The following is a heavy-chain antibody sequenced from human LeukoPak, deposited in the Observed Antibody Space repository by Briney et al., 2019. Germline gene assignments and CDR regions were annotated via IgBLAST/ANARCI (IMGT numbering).Heavy chain of an antibody. CDR1: GGSIGSYY. J-gene: IGHJ3*02. CDR3: ARFEYSSSSGAFDI. V-gene: IGHV4-59*01. Sequence: PSETLSLTCTVAGGSIGSYYWSWIRQPPGKGLEWIGYIYYSGSTNYNPSLKSRVTISVDTSKNQFSLKLSSVTAADTAVYYCARFEYSSSSGAFDIWGQGTMVTVSS. D-gene: IGHD6-6*01. CDR2: IYYSGST.